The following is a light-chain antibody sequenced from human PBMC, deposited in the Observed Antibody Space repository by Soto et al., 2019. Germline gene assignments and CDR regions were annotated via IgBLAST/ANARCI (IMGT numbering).Light chain of an antibody. V-gene: IGKV1-5*01. J-gene: IGKJ4*01. CDR3: QQYNRYSLT. Sequence: DIQMTHSPSTLSASVGDRVTITCRASQSISSWLAWYQQKPGKAPKLLIYDASSLESGVPSRFSGSGSDTEFTLTINNLQPDDFATYHCQQYNRYSLTFGGGTKV. CDR1: QSISSW. CDR2: DAS.